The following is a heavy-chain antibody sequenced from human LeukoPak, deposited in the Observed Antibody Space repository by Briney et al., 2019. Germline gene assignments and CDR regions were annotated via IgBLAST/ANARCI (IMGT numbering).Heavy chain of an antibody. CDR1: GFTFSSYW. CDR2: IRYDGSNK. J-gene: IGHJ5*02. Sequence: GGSLRLSCAASGFTFSSYWMSWVRQAPGRGLEWVVFIRYDGSNKYYADSVKGRFTISRDNSKNTLYLQMNSLRAEDTAVYYCAKDIKLRNNWFDPWGQGTLVTVSS. CDR3: AKDIKLRNNWFDP. D-gene: IGHD1-7*01. V-gene: IGHV3-30*02.